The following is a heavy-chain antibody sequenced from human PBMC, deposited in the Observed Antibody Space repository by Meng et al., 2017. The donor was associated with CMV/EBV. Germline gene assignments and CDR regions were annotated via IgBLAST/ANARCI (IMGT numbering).Heavy chain of an antibody. CDR1: GFIVSSDY. CDR2: ISYDGSNK. D-gene: IGHD2-2*01. V-gene: IGHV3-30-3*01. J-gene: IGHJ4*02. Sequence: LTCAASGFIVSSDYMSWVRQAPGKGLEWVAVISYDGSNKYYADSVKGRFTISRDNSKNTLYLQMNSLRAEDTAVYYCARPTDTYIVVVPGDYWGQGTLVTVSS. CDR3: ARPTDTYIVVVPGDY.